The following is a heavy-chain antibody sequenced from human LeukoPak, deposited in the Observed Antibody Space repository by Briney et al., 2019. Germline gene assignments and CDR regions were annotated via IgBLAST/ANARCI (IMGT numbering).Heavy chain of an antibody. CDR2: IYSIGFT. CDR1: GFTLGSNY. Sequence: GGSLRLSCEASGFTLGSNYMSWVHQAPEKGLQWVSIIYSIGFTYYADSVKDRFIISRDSSKNTMYLQMNNLRTEDTAIYYCARRRISSWGIDYWGQGSLVTVSS. J-gene: IGHJ4*02. CDR3: ARRRISSWGIDY. D-gene: IGHD6-13*01. V-gene: IGHV3-66*02.